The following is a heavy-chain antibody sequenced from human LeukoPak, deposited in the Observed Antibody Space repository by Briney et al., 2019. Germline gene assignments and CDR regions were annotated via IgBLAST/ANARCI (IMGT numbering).Heavy chain of an antibody. CDR3: ATAGEWFSLDY. CDR1: GYTLTELS. D-gene: IGHD3-3*01. J-gene: IGHJ4*02. CDR2: FDPEDGET. Sequence: ASVKVSRTVSGYTLTELSMHWVRRAPGKGREWVGGFDPEDGETIYAQTFQGRVTMTEDTSTDTAYMELSSLRSEDTAVYYCATAGEWFSLDYWGQGTLVTVSS. V-gene: IGHV1-24*01.